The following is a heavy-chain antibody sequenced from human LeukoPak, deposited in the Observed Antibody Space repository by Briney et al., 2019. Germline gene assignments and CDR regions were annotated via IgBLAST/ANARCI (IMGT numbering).Heavy chain of an antibody. CDR3: ARVGGSWELLL. Sequence: PGGSLRLSCAASGFPLANYRMRWVRQAPGEALEWVANIRQDECEKFYVDCVKRLFTISRHNDKISLYLQIHPLSGEDTAVFLCARVGGSWELLLWGQGTLVAVS. D-gene: IGHD2-15*01. V-gene: IGHV3-7*01. CDR1: GFPLANYR. J-gene: IGHJ4*02. CDR2: IRQDECEK.